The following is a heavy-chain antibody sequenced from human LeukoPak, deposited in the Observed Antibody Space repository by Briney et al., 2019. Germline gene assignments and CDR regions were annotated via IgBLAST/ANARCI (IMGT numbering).Heavy chain of an antibody. CDR2: IIPIFGTA. CDR3: ARCSGGSCYSGIDYYYYMDV. J-gene: IGHJ6*03. Sequence: ASVKVSCKASGYTFNNYGISWVRQAPGQGLEWMGGIIPIFGTANYAQKFQGRVTITADKSTSTAYMELSSLRSEDTAVYYCARCSGGSCYSGIDYYYYMDVWGKGTTVTVSS. D-gene: IGHD2-15*01. CDR1: GYTFNNYG. V-gene: IGHV1-69*06.